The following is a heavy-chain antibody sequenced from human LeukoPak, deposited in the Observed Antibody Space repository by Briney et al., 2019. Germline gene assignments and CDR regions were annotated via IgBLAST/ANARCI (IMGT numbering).Heavy chain of an antibody. J-gene: IGHJ4*02. V-gene: IGHV5-51*01. CDR1: GYSFTSYW. Sequence: GESLKISCKGSGYSFTSYWIGWVRQMPGKGLEWMGIIYPGDSDTRYSPSFQGQVTISADKSISTAYLQWSSLKASDTAMYYCARGGCSSTSCYPDDYWGQGTLVTVSS. D-gene: IGHD2-2*01. CDR2: IYPGDSDT. CDR3: ARGGCSSTSCYPDDY.